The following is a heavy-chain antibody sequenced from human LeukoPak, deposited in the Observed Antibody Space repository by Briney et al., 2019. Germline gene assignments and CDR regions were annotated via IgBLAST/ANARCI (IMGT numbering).Heavy chain of an antibody. D-gene: IGHD1-1*01. CDR1: GFTFSNYG. V-gene: IGHV3-30*18. Sequence: GGSLRLSCAASGFTFSNYGMHWVRQAPGKGLEWVTVISYDGSKKYYGDSVKGRFTISRDNSKNTLYLQKNSLRAEDTAVYYCAKTLNFGDPMPPVQLPYYYYGMDVWGQGTTVTVSS. CDR3: AKTLNFGDPMPPVQLPYYYYGMDV. CDR2: ISYDGSKK. J-gene: IGHJ6*02.